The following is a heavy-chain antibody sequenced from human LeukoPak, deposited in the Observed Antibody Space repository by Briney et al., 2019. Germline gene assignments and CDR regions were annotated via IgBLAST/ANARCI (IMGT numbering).Heavy chain of an antibody. D-gene: IGHD6-13*01. CDR1: GFTFSSYS. CDR3: AGFIAAAGTAFY. Sequence: GGSLRLSCAASGFTFSSYSMNWVRQAPGKGLEWVSSISSSSSYIYYADSVKGRFTISRDNAKNSLYLQMNSLRAEDTAVYYCAGFIAAAGTAFYWGQGTLVTVSS. V-gene: IGHV3-21*01. J-gene: IGHJ4*02. CDR2: ISSSSSYI.